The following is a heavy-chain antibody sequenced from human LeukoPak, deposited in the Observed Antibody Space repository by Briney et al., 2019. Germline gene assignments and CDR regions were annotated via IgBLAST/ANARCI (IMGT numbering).Heavy chain of an antibody. CDR3: ARDPMVRGASLGFDP. Sequence: ASVKVSCKASGYTFTSYFMHWVRQAPGQGLEWMGIINPSGGSTSYAQKFQGRVTMTRDTSTSTVYMELSSLRSEDTAVYYCARDPMVRGASLGFDPWGQGTLVTVSS. CDR2: INPSGGST. CDR1: GYTFTSYF. J-gene: IGHJ5*02. V-gene: IGHV1-46*01. D-gene: IGHD3-10*01.